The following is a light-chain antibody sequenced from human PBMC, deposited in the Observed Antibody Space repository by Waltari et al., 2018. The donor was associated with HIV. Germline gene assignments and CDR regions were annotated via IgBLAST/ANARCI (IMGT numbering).Light chain of an antibody. CDR1: TSNIGSNA. CDR3: AVWDDSLNGNVI. V-gene: IGLV1-44*01. CDR2: TNN. J-gene: IGLJ2*01. Sequence: QSVLTQPPSTSGTPGQRVTISCSGSTSNIGSNAVTWSQQLPGTAPRLVIYTNNQRMPGVPDRFTGSKSGTSASLAISGLQSEDEAHYYCAVWDDSLNGNVIFGGGTKLTVL.